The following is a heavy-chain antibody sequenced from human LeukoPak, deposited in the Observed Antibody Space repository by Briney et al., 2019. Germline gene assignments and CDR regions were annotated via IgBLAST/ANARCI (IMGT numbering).Heavy chain of an antibody. V-gene: IGHV3-21*01. D-gene: IGHD2-2*01. CDR2: ISTSSSYI. J-gene: IGHJ4*02. CDR3: ARLANYAPDY. Sequence: PGGSLRLSCAASGFTFSSYSINWVRQAPGKGLEWVSSISTSSSYIYYADSVKGRFTISRDNAENSLYLQMNSLRAEDTAVYYCARLANYAPDYWGQGTLVTVSS. CDR1: GFTFSSYS.